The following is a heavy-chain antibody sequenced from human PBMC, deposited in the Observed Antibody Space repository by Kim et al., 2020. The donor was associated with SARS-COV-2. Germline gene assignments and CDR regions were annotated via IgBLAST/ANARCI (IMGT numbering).Heavy chain of an antibody. CDR2: INHSAST. Sequence: SETLSLTCAVYGGSFSGYYWSWIRQPPGKGLEWIGEINHSASTNYNPSLKSRVTISVNTSKNQFSLKLISVTAADTAVYYCARVEAYYVYVWGSDRSWYYLECWGQGTLVTVSS. D-gene: IGHD3-16*02. V-gene: IGHV4-34*01. CDR3: ARVEAYYVYVWGSDRSWYYLEC. CDR1: GGSFSGYY. J-gene: IGHJ4*02.